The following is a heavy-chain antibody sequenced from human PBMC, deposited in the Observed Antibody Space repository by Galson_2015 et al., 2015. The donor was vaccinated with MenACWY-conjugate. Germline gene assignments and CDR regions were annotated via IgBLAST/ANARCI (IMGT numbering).Heavy chain of an antibody. D-gene: IGHD5-24*01. CDR1: GFTVRSNY. CDR2: IYSGGST. Sequence: SLRLSCAASGFTVRSNYMSWVRQAPGKGLEWVSAIYSGGSTYYADSVKGRFTISRDNSKNTLYLQMNSLRAEDTAVYYCARGFGDGYNSFDYWGQGTLVTVSS. V-gene: IGHV3-66*02. CDR3: ARGFGDGYNSFDY. J-gene: IGHJ4*02.